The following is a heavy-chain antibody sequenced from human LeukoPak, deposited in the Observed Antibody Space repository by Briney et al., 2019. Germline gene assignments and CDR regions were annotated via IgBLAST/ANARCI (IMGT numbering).Heavy chain of an antibody. CDR3: SSAHFRDY. CDR1: GFTFTTYA. Sequence: GGSLRLSCAVSGFTFTTYAMTWVRQAPGKGLGWVSAISGSGTSTYYADSVKGRFTISRDNSKNTLYLQINSLRAEDTAIYYCSSAHFRDYWGQGTLVTVSS. CDR2: ISGSGTST. V-gene: IGHV3-23*01. J-gene: IGHJ4*02. D-gene: IGHD2/OR15-2a*01.